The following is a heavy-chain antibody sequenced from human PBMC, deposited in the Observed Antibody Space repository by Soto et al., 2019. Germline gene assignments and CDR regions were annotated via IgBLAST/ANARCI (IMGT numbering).Heavy chain of an antibody. D-gene: IGHD1-26*01. Sequence: SVKVSCTASVGTFSSYAISWVRQAPGQGLEWMGGIIPIFGTANYAQKFQGRVTITADESTSTAYMELSSLRSEDTAVYYCARGPIVGATKAFDYWGQGTLVTVSS. CDR2: IIPIFGTA. CDR3: ARGPIVGATKAFDY. J-gene: IGHJ4*02. V-gene: IGHV1-69*13. CDR1: VGTFSSYA.